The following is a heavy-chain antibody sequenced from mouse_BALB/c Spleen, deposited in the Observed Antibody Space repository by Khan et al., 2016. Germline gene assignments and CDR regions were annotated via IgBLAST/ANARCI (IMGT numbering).Heavy chain of an antibody. CDR2: ILPGGGTT. V-gene: IGHV1-9*01. CDR1: GYTFSRHW. CDR3: SRIYDGYDGPFTY. J-gene: IGHJ3*01. Sequence: QVQLQQPGAELMKPGASVKISCKATGYTFSRHWIEWVKQRPGHGLEWIGEILPGGGTTNYNEKFRGKATFTAETSSNTAYMQLSSLTSEDSAVYYWSRIYDGYDGPFTYWGQGTLVTVSA. D-gene: IGHD2-3*01.